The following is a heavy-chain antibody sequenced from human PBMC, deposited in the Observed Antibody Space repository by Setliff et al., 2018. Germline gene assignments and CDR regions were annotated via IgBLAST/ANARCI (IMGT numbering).Heavy chain of an antibody. CDR1: GFTFSSYA. CDR2: IYSGGSST. J-gene: IGHJ4*02. CDR3: TTDWSRGDSGNYLRLDY. V-gene: IGHV3-23*03. D-gene: IGHD3-10*01. Sequence: PGGSLRLSCAASGFTFSSYAMSWVRQAPGKGLEWVSVIYSGGSSTYYADSVKGRFTVSRDDSKNTLFLQMNSLKTEDTALYYCTTDWSRGDSGNYLRLDYWGPGTLVTVSS.